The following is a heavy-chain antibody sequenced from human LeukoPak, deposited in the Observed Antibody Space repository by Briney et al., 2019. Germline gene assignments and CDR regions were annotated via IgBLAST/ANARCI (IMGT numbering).Heavy chain of an antibody. Sequence: SGGSLRLSCAASGFTFTSYGMHWVRQAPGKGLEWGAVIWYDGSNKYYTDSVKGRFTISRDNSKNTLYLQMNRLRAQDTAVYYCEKGTDRGSSGCFDYWGQGTLVTVSS. D-gene: IGHD3-22*01. CDR1: GFTFTSYG. V-gene: IGHV3-33*06. CDR2: IWYDGSNK. CDR3: EKGTDRGSSGCFDY. J-gene: IGHJ4*02.